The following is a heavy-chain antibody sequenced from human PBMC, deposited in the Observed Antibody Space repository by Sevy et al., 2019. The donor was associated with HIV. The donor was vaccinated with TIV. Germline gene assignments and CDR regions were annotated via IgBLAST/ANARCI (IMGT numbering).Heavy chain of an antibody. CDR2: ISYDGSNK. Sequence: GGSLRLSCAASGFTFSSYAMHWVRQAPGKGLEWVEVISYDGSNKYYADSVKGRFTISRDNSKNTLYLQMNSLRAEDTAVYYCASWGWELPDDAFDIWGQGTIVTVSS. J-gene: IGHJ3*02. CDR3: ASWGWELPDDAFDI. CDR1: GFTFSSYA. V-gene: IGHV3-30-3*01. D-gene: IGHD1-26*01.